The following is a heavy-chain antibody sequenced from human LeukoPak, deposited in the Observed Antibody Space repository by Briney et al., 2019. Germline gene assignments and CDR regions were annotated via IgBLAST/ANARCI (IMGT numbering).Heavy chain of an antibody. CDR2: ISAYNGNT. Sequence: ASVKVSCKASGYTFTSYGISWVRQAPGQGLEWMGWISAYNGNTNYAQTLQGRVTMTTDTSTSTAYMELRSLRSDDTAVYYCARIYDFWSGYYFFDYWGQGTLVTVSS. CDR1: GYTFTSYG. D-gene: IGHD3-3*01. V-gene: IGHV1-18*01. J-gene: IGHJ4*02. CDR3: ARIYDFWSGYYFFDY.